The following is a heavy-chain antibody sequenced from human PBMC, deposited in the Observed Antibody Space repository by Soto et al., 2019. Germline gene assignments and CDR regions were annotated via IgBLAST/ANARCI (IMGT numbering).Heavy chain of an antibody. CDR3: ARVDNYYDSSGQDY. D-gene: IGHD3-22*01. Sequence: SETLSLTCTVSGGSISSGDYYWSWIRRPPGKGLEWIGYIYYSGSTYYNPSLKSRVTISVGTSKNQFSLKLSSVTAADTAVYYCARVDNYYDSSGQDYWGQGTLVTVSS. CDR1: GGSISSGDYY. CDR2: IYYSGST. V-gene: IGHV4-30-4*01. J-gene: IGHJ4*02.